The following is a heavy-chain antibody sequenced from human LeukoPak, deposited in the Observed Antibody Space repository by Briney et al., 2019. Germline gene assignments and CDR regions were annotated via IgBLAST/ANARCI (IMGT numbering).Heavy chain of an antibody. CDR1: GGSISSSSYY. CDR3: ASPLFCSGTGCYDS. V-gene: IGHV4-39*07. D-gene: IGHD2-2*01. J-gene: IGHJ4*02. Sequence: SETLSLTCTVSGGSISSSSYYWGWIRQPPGKGLEWIGSIYYSGSTYYNPSPKSRVTISVDTSKNQFSLKLSSVTAADTAVCYCASPLFCSGTGCYDSWGQGTLVTVSS. CDR2: IYYSGST.